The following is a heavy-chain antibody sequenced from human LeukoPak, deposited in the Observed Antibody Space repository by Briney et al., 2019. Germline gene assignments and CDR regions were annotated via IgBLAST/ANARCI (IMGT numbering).Heavy chain of an antibody. CDR1: GYTFTTNG. V-gene: IGHV1-18*01. Sequence: ASLKVSCKASGYTFTTNGISWVRQAPGQGLEWIGWISGYNGHTNFAQNVQDRVTMTTDTSTSAAYMELRSLRSDDTAVYYCARDWGSTNYEWFDYWGQGTLVTVSS. CDR2: ISGYNGHT. D-gene: IGHD3-16*01. J-gene: IGHJ4*01. CDR3: ARDWGSTNYEWFDY.